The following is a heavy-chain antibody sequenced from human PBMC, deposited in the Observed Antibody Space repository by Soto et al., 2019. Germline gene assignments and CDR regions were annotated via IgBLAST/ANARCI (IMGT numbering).Heavy chain of an antibody. Sequence: QVQLQESGPGLVKPSETLSLTCTVSGGSISSYYWSWIRQPPGKGLEWIGYIYYSGSTNYNPSLKSRATISVDTSKNQFSLKLSSVTAADTAVYYCARDRWFGDPFDLWGRGTLVTVSS. J-gene: IGHJ2*01. CDR1: GGSISSYY. CDR2: IYYSGST. D-gene: IGHD3-10*01. V-gene: IGHV4-59*01. CDR3: ARDRWFGDPFDL.